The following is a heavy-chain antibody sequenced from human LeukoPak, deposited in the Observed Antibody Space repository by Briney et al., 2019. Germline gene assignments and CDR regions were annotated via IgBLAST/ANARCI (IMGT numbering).Heavy chain of an antibody. J-gene: IGHJ6*03. CDR1: GFTFDDYA. CDR2: ISWNSGSI. V-gene: IGHV3-9*01. CDR3: AKRYCGGDCLPSYYYMDV. Sequence: PGGSLRLSCAASGFTFDDYAMHWVRQAPGKGLEWVSGISWNSGSIGYADSVKGRFTISRDNSKNTLYLQMNSLRAEDTAVYYCAKRYCGGDCLPSYYYMDVWGKGTTVTVSS. D-gene: IGHD2-21*02.